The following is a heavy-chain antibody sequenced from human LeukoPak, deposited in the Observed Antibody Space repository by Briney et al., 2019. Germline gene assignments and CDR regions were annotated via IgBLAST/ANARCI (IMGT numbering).Heavy chain of an antibody. D-gene: IGHD3-22*01. CDR2: IIPIFGTA. CDR3: ARVSDYYDSSGYLNY. Sequence: SVKVSCKASGGTFSSYAISWVRQAPGQGLEWMGGIIPIFGTANYAQKFQGRVTITADESTSTAYMELSSLRSEDTAVYYCARVSDYYDSSGYLNYWGRGTLVTVSS. CDR1: GGTFSSYA. J-gene: IGHJ4*02. V-gene: IGHV1-69*13.